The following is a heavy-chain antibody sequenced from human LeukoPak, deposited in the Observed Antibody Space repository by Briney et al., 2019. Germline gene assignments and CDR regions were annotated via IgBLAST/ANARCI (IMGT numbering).Heavy chain of an antibody. CDR2: LSGGGDRV. CDR1: GFTFRSYA. Sequence: GGSLRLSCAASGFTFRSYAMSWVRQAPGKGLEWVSALSGGGDRVYYADSVKGRFTISRDNAKNSLYLQMNSLRAEDTAVYYCAREYSSGWYYFDYWGQGTLVTVSS. CDR3: AREYSSGWYYFDY. J-gene: IGHJ4*02. V-gene: IGHV3-23*01. D-gene: IGHD6-19*01.